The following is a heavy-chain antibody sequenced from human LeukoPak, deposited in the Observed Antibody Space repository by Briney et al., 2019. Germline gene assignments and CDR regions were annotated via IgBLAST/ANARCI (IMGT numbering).Heavy chain of an antibody. J-gene: IGHJ4*02. CDR1: GFSLSSYW. CDR2: IKLDGSEK. Sequence: GGSLRPSCAASGFSLSSYWMAWVRQAPGKGLEWVANIKLDGSEKYYVDSVKGRFTISRDNAKKYLYLQMNSLRVEDTAVYYCARQLRGVIDYWGQGTLVTVSS. D-gene: IGHD3-10*01. V-gene: IGHV3-7*01. CDR3: ARQLRGVIDY.